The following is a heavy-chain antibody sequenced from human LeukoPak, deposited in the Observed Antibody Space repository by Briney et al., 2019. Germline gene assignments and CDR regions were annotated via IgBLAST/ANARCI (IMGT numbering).Heavy chain of an antibody. D-gene: IGHD6-19*01. CDR2: ISNNGGST. V-gene: IGHV3-64*01. Sequence: RGSLSIYIAASGFTFSDYTMYWVRQAPGKVLEYVSAISNNGGSTYYANSVKGRFTISRDNSKNTLYLQMGSLRAEDMAVYYCARGGGGSGSAGDHFDYWGQG. CDR3: ARGGGGSGSAGDHFDY. CDR1: GFTFSDYT. J-gene: IGHJ4*02.